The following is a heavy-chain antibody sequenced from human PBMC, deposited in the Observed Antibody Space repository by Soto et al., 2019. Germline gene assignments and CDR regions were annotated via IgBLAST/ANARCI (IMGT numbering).Heavy chain of an antibody. CDR2: IYYSGST. CDR1: GGSIISYY. V-gene: IGHV4-59*01. Sequence: PSETLSLTCTVSGGSIISYYWSRIRQPPGKGLEWIGYIYYSGSTNYNPSLKSRVTISVDTSKNQFSLKLSSVTAADTAVYYCARALNYYDSSGYLDYWGQGTLVTVSS. J-gene: IGHJ4*02. CDR3: ARALNYYDSSGYLDY. D-gene: IGHD3-22*01.